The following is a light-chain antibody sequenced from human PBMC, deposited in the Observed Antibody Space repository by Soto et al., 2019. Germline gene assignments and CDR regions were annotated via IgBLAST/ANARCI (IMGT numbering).Light chain of an antibody. V-gene: IGKV1-27*01. CDR2: AAS. CDR3: QKYNRAPQT. J-gene: IGKJ5*01. CDR1: EGISNY. Sequence: IQLTQSPSSLSASVVDTVTITCRASEGISNYLAWYQQKPGKAPKFLIHAASTLQSGVPSRFSASGSGTDFPLTISCLQSEDVAPYPCQKYNRAPQTFGQGTRLEI.